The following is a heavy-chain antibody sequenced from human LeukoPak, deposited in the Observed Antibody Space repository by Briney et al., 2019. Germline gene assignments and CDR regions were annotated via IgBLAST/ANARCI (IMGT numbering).Heavy chain of an antibody. V-gene: IGHV3-21*01. CDR2: ISSSSSYI. Sequence: GGSLRLSCAASGFTFSSYSMNWVRQAPGKGLGWVSSISSSSSYIYYADSVKGRFTISRDNAKNSLYLQMNSLRAEDTAVYYCARDRALWFGEFPPGYMDVWGKGTTVTVSS. J-gene: IGHJ6*03. CDR1: GFTFSSYS. CDR3: ARDRALWFGEFPPGYMDV. D-gene: IGHD3-10*01.